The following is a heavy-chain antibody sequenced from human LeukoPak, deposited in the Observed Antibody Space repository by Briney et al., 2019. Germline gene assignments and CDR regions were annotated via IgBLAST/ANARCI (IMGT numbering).Heavy chain of an antibody. V-gene: IGHV3-66*02. Sequence: GGSLRLSCAASGFTVSSNYMSWVRQAPGKGLEWVSVIYSGGSTYYADSVKGGFTISRDNSKNTLYLQMNSLRAEDTAVYYCARAGITMVRGMDYWGQGTLVTVSS. CDR1: GFTVSSNY. D-gene: IGHD3-10*01. CDR3: ARAGITMVRGMDY. CDR2: IYSGGST. J-gene: IGHJ4*02.